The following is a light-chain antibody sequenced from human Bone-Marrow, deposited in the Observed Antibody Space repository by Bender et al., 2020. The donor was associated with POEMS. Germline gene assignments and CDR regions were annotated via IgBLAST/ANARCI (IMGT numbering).Light chain of an antibody. CDR2: EVS. V-gene: IGLV2-14*01. CDR1: SSDIGDYNY. CDR3: SSYASSSTVV. Sequence: QSALTQPASVSGSPGQSITISCSGTSSDIGDYNYVSWYQHHPGKAPQLIIYEVSDRPSGVSDRFSGSKSGNTASLTISGLQTEDEADYYCSSYASSSTVVFGGGTKLTVL. J-gene: IGLJ2*01.